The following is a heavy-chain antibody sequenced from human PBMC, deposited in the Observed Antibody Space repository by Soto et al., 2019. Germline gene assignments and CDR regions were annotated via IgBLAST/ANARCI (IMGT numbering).Heavy chain of an antibody. J-gene: IGHJ4*02. V-gene: IGHV3-21*01. Sequence: LRLSCAASGFTFSTYSMNWVRQAPGKGLEWVSSISSSSGYIYYADSVKGRFTISRDNAKNSLYLQMNSLRAEDTAVYYCARDYDGSLDYWGQGTLVTVSS. CDR1: GFTFSTYS. CDR2: ISSSSGYI. D-gene: IGHD3-10*01. CDR3: ARDYDGSLDY.